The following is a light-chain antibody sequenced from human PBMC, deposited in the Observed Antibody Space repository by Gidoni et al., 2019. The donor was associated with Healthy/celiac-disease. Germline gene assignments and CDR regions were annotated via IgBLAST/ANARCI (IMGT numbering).Light chain of an antibody. J-gene: IGKJ5*01. CDR3: QQYGGSPTT. CDR2: GAS. V-gene: IGKV3-20*01. CDR1: QSFSSSY. Sequence: EIVLTLSPGTLSLSPGERATLSCRASQSFSSSYLAWYQQKPGQAPRLLIYGASNRATGIPDRFSGSGSGTDFTLTISRLEPEDFAVYYCQQYGGSPTTFGQGARLEIK.